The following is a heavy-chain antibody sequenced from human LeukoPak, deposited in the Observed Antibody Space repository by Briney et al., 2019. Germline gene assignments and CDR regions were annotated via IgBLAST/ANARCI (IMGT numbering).Heavy chain of an antibody. D-gene: IGHD1-26*01. J-gene: IGHJ1*01. Sequence: SETLSLTCTVSAGSISSYYWSWVRQPAGKGLECIGRIYTIGSTNYNPSLKTRVTMSVTTSRNQFSLMLSSVPAATPAFYYCAGSSGSYDHWDQSTLVTVS. V-gene: IGHV4-4*07. CDR2: IYTIGST. CDR1: AGSISSYY. CDR3: AGSSGSYDH.